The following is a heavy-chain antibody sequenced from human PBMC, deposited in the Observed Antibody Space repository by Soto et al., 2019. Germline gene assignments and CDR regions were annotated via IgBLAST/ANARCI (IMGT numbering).Heavy chain of an antibody. D-gene: IGHD6-25*01. V-gene: IGHV3-48*02. CDR3: SRDGAWQRDY. CDR2: ISTRSTGI. J-gene: IGHJ4*02. CDR1: GFTCSSYN. Sequence: EMHLVESGGGLVQPGVSLSLSCVASGFTCSSYNMNWVRQAPGKGLEWVSHISTRSTGIYYADSVKGRFTISRDDAKNSLYLQMNSVKDEDTAVYYCSRDGAWQRDYWGQGTLVTVSS.